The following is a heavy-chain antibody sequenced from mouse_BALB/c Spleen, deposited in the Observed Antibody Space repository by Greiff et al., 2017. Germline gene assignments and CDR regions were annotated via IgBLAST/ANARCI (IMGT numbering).Heavy chain of an antibody. V-gene: IGHV1-69*02. Sequence: QVQLQQPGAELVRPGASVKLSCKASGYTFTSYWINWVKQRPGQGLEWIGNIYPSDSYTNYNQKFKDKATLTVDKSSSTAYMQLSSPTSEDSAVDSCTRGGQLGLAWFAYWGQGTLVTVSA. D-gene: IGHD3-2*01. CDR3: TRGGQLGLAWFAY. J-gene: IGHJ3*01. CDR1: GYTFTSYW. CDR2: IYPSDSYT.